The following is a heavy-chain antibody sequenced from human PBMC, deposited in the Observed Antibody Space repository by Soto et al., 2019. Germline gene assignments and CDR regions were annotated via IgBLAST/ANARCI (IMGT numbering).Heavy chain of an antibody. CDR1: RVSCSCFY. Sequence: SDTLSITCVVYRVSCSCFYLTWLRPTPGQGLEWIGEINHSGSTNYNPSFKNRVTISVDRSTNYFSLKMASVTAADAAVYYCARGRGYVYGNNFYGMDVWGQGTKVTVSS. J-gene: IGHJ6*02. V-gene: IGHV4-34*01. CDR2: INHSGST. CDR3: ARGRGYVYGNNFYGMDV. D-gene: IGHD5-18*01.